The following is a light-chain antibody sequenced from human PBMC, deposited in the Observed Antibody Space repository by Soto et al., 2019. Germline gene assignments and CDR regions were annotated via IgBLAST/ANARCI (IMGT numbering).Light chain of an antibody. CDR1: SSDVGSYNL. Sequence: QSALTQPASVSGSPGQSITISCTGTSSDVGSYNLVSWYQQNPGKAPKLMIYEGSKRPSGVSNRFSGSKSGNTASLTISGLQAEDEADYYCCSYAGSYTFVVFGGGTKLTVL. V-gene: IGLV2-23*03. CDR3: CSYAGSYTFVV. CDR2: EGS. J-gene: IGLJ3*02.